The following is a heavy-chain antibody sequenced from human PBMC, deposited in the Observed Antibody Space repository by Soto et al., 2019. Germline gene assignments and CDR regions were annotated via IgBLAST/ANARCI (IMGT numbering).Heavy chain of an antibody. CDR1: GASISSDY. J-gene: IGHJ4*02. V-gene: IGHV4-59*01. D-gene: IGHD3-3*02. CDR3: AIWGPHFADY. Sequence: QVQLQESGPGLVKPSETLSLTCTASGASISSDYWSWIRQPPGKGLEWIGYIYYGGSTNYNPSLKSLVPISVDTSKNQFSLKLNSVTAAYTAVYYCAIWGPHFADYWGQGTLVSVSS. CDR2: IYYGGST.